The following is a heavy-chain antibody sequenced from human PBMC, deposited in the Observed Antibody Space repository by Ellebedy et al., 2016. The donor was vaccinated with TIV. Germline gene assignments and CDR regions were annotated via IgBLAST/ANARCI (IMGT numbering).Heavy chain of an antibody. J-gene: IGHJ4*02. D-gene: IGHD6-13*01. Sequence: ASVKVSCXTSGYTFTMSGISWVRQAPGQGPEWLGWFNGHSGQINYAQKFQGRVTMATDTSTSTVYMELRSLRSDDTAVYYCARKPQGKAFDYWGQGTLVTVSS. V-gene: IGHV1-18*01. CDR3: ARKPQGKAFDY. CDR1: GYTFTMSG. CDR2: FNGHSGQI.